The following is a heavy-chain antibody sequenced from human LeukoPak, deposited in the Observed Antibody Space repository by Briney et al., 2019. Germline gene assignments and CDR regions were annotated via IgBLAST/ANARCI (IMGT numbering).Heavy chain of an antibody. Sequence: PGGSLRLSCAASGFTFSSYWMHWVRQAPGKGLVWVSRINSDGSSTSYADSVKGRFTISRDNAKNTLYLQMNSLRAEDTAVYYCARDGQIAAAAGSHLGVHWSDPWGQGTLVTVSS. CDR2: INSDGSST. CDR1: GFTFSSYW. CDR3: ARDGQIAAAAGSHLGVHWSDP. V-gene: IGHV3-74*01. J-gene: IGHJ5*02. D-gene: IGHD6-13*01.